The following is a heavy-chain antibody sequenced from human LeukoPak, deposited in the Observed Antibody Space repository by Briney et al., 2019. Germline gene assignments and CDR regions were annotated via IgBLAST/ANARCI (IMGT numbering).Heavy chain of an antibody. D-gene: IGHD4-11*01. Sequence: GGSLRLSCAASGFTFSSYSMNWVRQAPGKGLEWVSYISNSAIYYPDSLKGRFTISRDNAKNSLYLQMNSLRDEDTAVYYCARDTDYSFDYWGQGTLVTVSS. CDR2: ISNSAI. V-gene: IGHV3-48*02. CDR3: ARDTDYSFDY. CDR1: GFTFSSYS. J-gene: IGHJ4*02.